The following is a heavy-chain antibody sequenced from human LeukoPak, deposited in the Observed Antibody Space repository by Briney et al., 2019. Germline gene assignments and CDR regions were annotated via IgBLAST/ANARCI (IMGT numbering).Heavy chain of an antibody. V-gene: IGHV1-69*05. CDR2: IIPIFGTA. D-gene: IGHD4-23*01. J-gene: IGHJ4*02. CDR1: GGTFSSYA. CDR3: ASGDYGGTWGPTTQ. Sequence: VASVKVSCMASGGTFSSYAISWVRQAPGQGLEWMGGIIPIFGTANYAQKFQGRVTITTDESTSTAYMELSSLRSEDTAVYYCASGDYGGTWGPTTQWGQGTLVTVSS.